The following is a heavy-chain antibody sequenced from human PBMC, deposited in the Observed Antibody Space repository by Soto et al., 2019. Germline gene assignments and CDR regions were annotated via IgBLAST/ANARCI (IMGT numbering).Heavy chain of an antibody. Sequence: PGGSLRLSCAASGFTFSRYAMSWVRQAPGKGLEWVSGISGSDGSTHYPDSVKGRFTISRDISRNTLFLQMNSLRAEDAAIYYCAKCRGISVTGSVVGLDYWGQGILVTVSS. CDR2: ISGSDGST. V-gene: IGHV3-23*01. CDR3: AKCRGISVTGSVVGLDY. CDR1: GFTFSRYA. J-gene: IGHJ4*02. D-gene: IGHD6-19*01.